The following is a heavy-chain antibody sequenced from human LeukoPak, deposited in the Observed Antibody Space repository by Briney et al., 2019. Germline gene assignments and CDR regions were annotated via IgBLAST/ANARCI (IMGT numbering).Heavy chain of an antibody. CDR2: IKSKTDGGTT. CDR3: TTLMTTVTTGGY. J-gene: IGHJ4*02. Sequence: GGSLRLSCAASGFTVSSNYMSWVRQAPGKGLEWVGRIKSKTDGGTTDYAAPVKGRFTISRDDSKNTLYLQMNSLKTEDTAVYYCTTLMTTVTTGGYWGQGTLVTVSS. V-gene: IGHV3-15*01. D-gene: IGHD4-17*01. CDR1: GFTVSSNY.